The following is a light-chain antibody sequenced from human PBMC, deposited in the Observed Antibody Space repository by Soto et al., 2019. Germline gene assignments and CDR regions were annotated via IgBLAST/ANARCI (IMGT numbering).Light chain of an antibody. CDR2: DAS. CDR3: QQYNSYSPWT. CDR1: QSISNW. Sequence: DIHMTQSPSTLSASVRDRVTIACRASQSISNWLAWYQQKPGKAPKLLIYDASTLESGVPSRFSGSGSGTEFTLTISSLQPDDFATYYCQQYNSYSPWTFGQGTKV. V-gene: IGKV1-5*01. J-gene: IGKJ1*01.